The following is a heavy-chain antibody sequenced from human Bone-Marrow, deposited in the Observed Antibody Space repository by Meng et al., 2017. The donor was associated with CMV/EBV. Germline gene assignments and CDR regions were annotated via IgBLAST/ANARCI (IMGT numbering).Heavy chain of an antibody. CDR2: IIPIFGTA. D-gene: IGHD1-26*01. CDR1: GGTFSSYT. J-gene: IGHJ4*02. V-gene: IGHV1-69*05. Sequence: SVKVSCKASGGTFSSYTISWVRQAPGQGLEWMGGIIPIFGTANYAQKFQGRVTITTDESTSTAYMELSSLRSEDTAVYYCATLWEPPEDYWGQGTLVTVSS. CDR3: ATLWEPPEDY.